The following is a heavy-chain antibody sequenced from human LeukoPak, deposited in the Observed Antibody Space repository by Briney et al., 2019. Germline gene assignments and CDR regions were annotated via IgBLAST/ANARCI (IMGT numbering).Heavy chain of an antibody. Sequence: GGSLRLSCGASGFIFSNYGMHWVRQAPSKGLEWVAFIRYDGTSKYYADSVKGRFTMSRDNSKNTLYLQMNSLRAEDTAVYYCAKGRDYYFDYCGQGTLVTVSS. CDR2: IRYDGTSK. V-gene: IGHV3-30*02. CDR1: GFIFSNYG. D-gene: IGHD3/OR15-3a*01. J-gene: IGHJ4*02. CDR3: AKGRDYYFDY.